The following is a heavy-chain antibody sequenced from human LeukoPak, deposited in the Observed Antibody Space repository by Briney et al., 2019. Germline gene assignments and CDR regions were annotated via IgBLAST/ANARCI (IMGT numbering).Heavy chain of an antibody. CDR2: IYYTGST. D-gene: IGHD6-13*01. CDR1: GGSISNNY. V-gene: IGHV4-59*01. CDR3: AKARDSNIWYPFDY. J-gene: IGHJ4*02. Sequence: SETLSLTCTVSGGSISNNYWNWIRLPPGKGLEWVGYIYYTGSTHYNPSLKSRVTISLDTSKSQFSLKLTSVTAADTAVYYCAKARDSNIWYPFDYWGQGTLVTVSS.